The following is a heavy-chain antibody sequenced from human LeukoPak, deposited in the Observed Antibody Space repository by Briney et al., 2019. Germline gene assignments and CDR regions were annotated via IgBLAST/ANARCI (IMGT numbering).Heavy chain of an antibody. J-gene: IGHJ4*02. CDR2: IYYSGST. CDR1: GGSISSYY. CDR3: TRGAGWLIDY. Sequence: SETLSLACTVSGGSISSYYWSWIRQPPGKGLEWIGYIYYSGSTNYNPSLKSRVTISADTSKNQFSLKLNSLTTADTAVYYCTRGAGWLIDYWGQGILVTVSS. V-gene: IGHV4-59*01. D-gene: IGHD3-16*01.